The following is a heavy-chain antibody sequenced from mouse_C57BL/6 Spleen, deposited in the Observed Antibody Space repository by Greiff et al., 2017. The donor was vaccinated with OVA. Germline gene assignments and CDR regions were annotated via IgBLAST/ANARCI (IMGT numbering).Heavy chain of an antibody. Sequence: QVQLQQSGPELVKPGASVKISCKASGYAFSSSWMNWVKQRPGKGLEWIGRIYPGDGDTNYNGKFKGKATLTADKTSSTAYMQLSSLTSEDSAVYFCARGGSSPCDYWGQGTTLTVSS. CDR2: IYPGDGDT. CDR3: ARGGSSPCDY. D-gene: IGHD6-1*01. V-gene: IGHV1-82*01. J-gene: IGHJ2*01. CDR1: GYAFSSSW.